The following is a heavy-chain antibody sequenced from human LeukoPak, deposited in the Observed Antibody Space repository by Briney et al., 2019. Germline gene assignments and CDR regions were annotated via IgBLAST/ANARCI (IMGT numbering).Heavy chain of an antibody. V-gene: IGHV3-74*01. J-gene: IGHJ4*02. D-gene: IGHD3-3*01. Sequence: PGGSLRLSCAGSGFTFSNYLIHWVRQPPGKRLVWVSRITPDGSGTDYPDSVKGRFTICRDNAKTTLYLQMNSLRVEDTDVYYCAISMSGPNAYWGQGTLVTVSS. CDR2: ITPDGSGT. CDR1: GFTFSNYL. CDR3: AISMSGPNAY.